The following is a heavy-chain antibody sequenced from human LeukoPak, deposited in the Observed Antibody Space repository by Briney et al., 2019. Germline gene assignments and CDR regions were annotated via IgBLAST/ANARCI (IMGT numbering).Heavy chain of an antibody. CDR2: IYYSGST. Sequence: PSETLSLTCTVSGGSISSGGYYWGWIRQHPGKGLEWIGYIYYSGSTNYNPSLKSRVTVSVDTSKNQFSLKLTSVTAADTAVYYCARDVDGYNALDYWGQGTLVTVSS. CDR1: GGSISSGGYY. J-gene: IGHJ4*02. CDR3: ARDVDGYNALDY. D-gene: IGHD5-24*01. V-gene: IGHV4-61*08.